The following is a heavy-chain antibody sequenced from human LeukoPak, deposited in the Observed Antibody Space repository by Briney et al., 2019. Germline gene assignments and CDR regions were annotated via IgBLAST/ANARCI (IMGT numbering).Heavy chain of an antibody. D-gene: IGHD3-3*01. CDR3: ARGVAGTYYDFWSGYPNDAFDI. CDR2: ISAYNGNT. V-gene: IGHV1-18*01. Sequence: GASVKVSCKASGYTFTSYGISWVRQAPGQGLEWMGWISAYNGNTNYAQKLQGRVTMTTDTSTSTAYMELRSLRSDDTAVYYCARGVAGTYYDFWSGYPNDAFDIWGQGTMVTVSS. J-gene: IGHJ3*02. CDR1: GYTFTSYG.